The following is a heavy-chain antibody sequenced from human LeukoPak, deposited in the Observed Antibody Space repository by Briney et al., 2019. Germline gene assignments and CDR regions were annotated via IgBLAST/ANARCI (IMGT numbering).Heavy chain of an antibody. CDR3: ARASYSYGDHNWFGP. CDR1: GFTFSSYW. CDR2: IKQDGSEK. V-gene: IGHV3-7*01. Sequence: GGSLRLSCAASGFTFSSYWMSWVRQAPGKGLEWVANIKQDGSEKYYVDSVKGRFTISRDNAKNSLYLQMNSLRAEDTAVYYCARASYSYGDHNWFGPWGQGTLVTVSS. J-gene: IGHJ5*02. D-gene: IGHD5-18*01.